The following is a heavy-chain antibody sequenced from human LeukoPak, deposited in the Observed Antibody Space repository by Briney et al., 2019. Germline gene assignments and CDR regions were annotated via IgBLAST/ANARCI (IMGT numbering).Heavy chain of an antibody. CDR3: AKVAGDRMDY. J-gene: IGHJ4*02. CDR2: ISANTGKT. V-gene: IGHV1-18*01. CDR1: GYTFATYG. Sequence: GASVKVSCKASGYTFATYGFCWVRQAPGHGLEWMGWISANTGKTDYAQKFQGRVAMTTDTSTSTAYMELRSLRPNDTAAYFCAKVAGDRMDYWGQGTLVTVSS. D-gene: IGHD6-13*01.